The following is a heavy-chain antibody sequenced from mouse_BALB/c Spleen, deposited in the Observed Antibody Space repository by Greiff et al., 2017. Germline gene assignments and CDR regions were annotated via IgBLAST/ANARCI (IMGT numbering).Heavy chain of an antibody. V-gene: IGHV1S29*02. Sequence: EVQLQQSGPELVKPGASVKISCKASGYTFTDYNMHWVKQSHGKSLEWIGYIYPYNGGTGYNQKFKSKATLTVDNSSSTAYMELRSLTSEDSAVYYCARRTTDRGWFAYWGQGTLVTVSA. J-gene: IGHJ3*01. D-gene: IGHD1-1*01. CDR2: IYPYNGGT. CDR1: GYTFTDYN. CDR3: ARRTTDRGWFAY.